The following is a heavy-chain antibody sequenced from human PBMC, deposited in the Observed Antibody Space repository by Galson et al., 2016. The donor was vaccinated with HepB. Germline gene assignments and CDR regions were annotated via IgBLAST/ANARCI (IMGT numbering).Heavy chain of an antibody. Sequence: SVKVSCKASGYTFTGYYMHWVRQAPGQGLEWMGWINPNSGGTNYAPQFQVRVPLTRDPPLSTAYMELSRLRSDATAVYYCARGGEYSSGRRAYFDLWGRGTLVTVSS. CDR3: ARGGEYSSGRRAYFDL. D-gene: IGHD6-19*01. V-gene: IGHV1-2*02. CDR1: GYTFTGYY. CDR2: INPNSGGT. J-gene: IGHJ2*01.